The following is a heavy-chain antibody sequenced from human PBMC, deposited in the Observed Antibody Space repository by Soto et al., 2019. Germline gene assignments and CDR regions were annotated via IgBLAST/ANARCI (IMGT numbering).Heavy chain of an antibody. Sequence: ASVKVSCKTSGYTFSNYGINWVRQAPGQGLEWVGWISGYNGNTNYAQTVQGRVTMTTDTSTGTVYMELRSLKSDDTAIYYCSRFIMVGGWFDPNYYHGMDVWGQGTTVTVSS. CDR3: SRFIMVGGWFDPNYYHGMDV. D-gene: IGHD6-19*01. CDR2: ISGYNGNT. V-gene: IGHV1-18*01. J-gene: IGHJ6*02. CDR1: GYTFSNYG.